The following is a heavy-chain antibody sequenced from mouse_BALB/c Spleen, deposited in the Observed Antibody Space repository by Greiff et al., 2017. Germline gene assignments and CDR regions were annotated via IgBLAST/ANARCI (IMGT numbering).Heavy chain of an antibody. J-gene: IGHJ4*01. D-gene: IGHD3-2*01. V-gene: IGHV1-80*01. CDR3: ARDSSGLYAMVY. CDR1: GYAFSSYW. CDR2: IYPGDGDT. Sequence: QVQLQQSGAELVRPGSSVKISCKASGYAFSSYWMNWVKQRPGQGLEWIGQIYPGDGDTNYNGKFKGKATLTADKSSSTAHMQLSSLTSEDSAVYFCARDSSGLYAMVYWGQGTSVTVSS.